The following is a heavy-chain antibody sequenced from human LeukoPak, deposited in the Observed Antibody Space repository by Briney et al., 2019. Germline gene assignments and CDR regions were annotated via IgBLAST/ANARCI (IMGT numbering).Heavy chain of an antibody. CDR3: ASQYEYSTFDY. CDR1: GGTFSSYA. Sequence: GASVTVSCKASGGTFSSYAISWVRQAPGQGLEWMGGIIPIFGTANYAQKFQGRVTITADESTSTAYMELSSLRSEDTAVYYCASQYEYSTFDYWGQGTLVTVSS. CDR2: IIPIFGTA. D-gene: IGHD6-6*01. J-gene: IGHJ4*02. V-gene: IGHV1-69*13.